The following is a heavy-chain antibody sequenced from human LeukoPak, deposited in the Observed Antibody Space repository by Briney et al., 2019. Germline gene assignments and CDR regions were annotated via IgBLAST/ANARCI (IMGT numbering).Heavy chain of an antibody. Sequence: PSETLSLTCTVSGGSISSYYWSWIRQPPGKGLEWIGYIYYSGSTNYNPSLKSRVTISVDTSKNQFSLKLSSVTAADTAVYYCARFDFWSGWIDYWGQGTLVTVSS. V-gene: IGHV4-59*01. CDR3: ARFDFWSGWIDY. D-gene: IGHD3-3*01. J-gene: IGHJ4*02. CDR2: IYYSGST. CDR1: GGSISSYY.